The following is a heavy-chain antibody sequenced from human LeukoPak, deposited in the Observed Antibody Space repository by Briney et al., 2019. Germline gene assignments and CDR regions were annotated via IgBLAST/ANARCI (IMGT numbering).Heavy chain of an antibody. CDR3: ARVLRGVIPDGCDI. J-gene: IGHJ3*02. CDR1: GDSIGSYY. CDR2: INYSGNT. V-gene: IGHV4-59*12. Sequence: PSETLSLTCTVSGDSIGSYYWSWIRQPPGKPLECIGYINYSGNTKYNPSLKTRVTISVDSSVNQFSLRLRSVTAADTAIYYCARVLRGVIPDGCDIWGQGTMVSVSP. D-gene: IGHD3-10*01.